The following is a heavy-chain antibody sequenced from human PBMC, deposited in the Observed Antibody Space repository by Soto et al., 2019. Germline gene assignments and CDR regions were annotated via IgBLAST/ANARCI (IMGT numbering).Heavy chain of an antibody. CDR3: ARLDYDILTGYNLVYYYYYMDV. V-gene: IGHV4-39*01. CDR2: IYYSGST. Sequence: PSETLSLTCTVSGGSISSSSYYWGWIRQPPGKGLEWIGSIYYSGSTYYNPSLKSRVTISVDTSKNQSSLKLSSVTAADTAVYYCARLDYDILTGYNLVYYYYYMDVWGKGTTVTVSS. D-gene: IGHD3-9*01. CDR1: GGSISSSSYY. J-gene: IGHJ6*03.